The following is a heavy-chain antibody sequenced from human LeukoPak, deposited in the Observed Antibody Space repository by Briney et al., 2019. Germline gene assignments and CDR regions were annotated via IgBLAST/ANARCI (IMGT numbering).Heavy chain of an antibody. CDR2: IYPGDSDT. CDR1: GYTFTNYW. J-gene: IGHJ4*02. CDR3: ATNYDSSGYYYGAFDY. V-gene: IGHV5-51*01. Sequence: GESLKISCKGSGYTFTNYWIGWVRQMPGKGLEFMGIIYPGDSDTRYSPSFQGQVTISADKSISTAYLQWSSLKASDTAMYYCATNYDSSGYYYGAFDYWGQGTLVTVSS. D-gene: IGHD3-22*01.